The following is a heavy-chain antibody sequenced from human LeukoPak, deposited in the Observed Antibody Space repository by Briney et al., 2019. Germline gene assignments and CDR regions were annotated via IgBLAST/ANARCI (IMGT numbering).Heavy chain of an antibody. V-gene: IGHV3-64*01. CDR1: GFTFSSYA. J-gene: IGHJ6*03. CDR2: ISSNGGST. CDR3: ARRPCEWLSDPCYYYYYVAV. D-gene: IGHD3-3*01. Sequence: GGSLRLSCAASGFTFSSYAMHWVRQAPGKGLEYVSAISSNGGSTYYANSVKGRFTISRDNSKNTLYLQMGSLRAEDMAVYYCARRPCEWLSDPCYYYYYVAVWGKGTIDTVSS.